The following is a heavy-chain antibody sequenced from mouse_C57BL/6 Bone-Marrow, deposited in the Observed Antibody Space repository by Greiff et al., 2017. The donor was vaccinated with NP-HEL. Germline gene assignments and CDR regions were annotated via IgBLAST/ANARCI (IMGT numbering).Heavy chain of an antibody. D-gene: IGHD1-1*01. J-gene: IGHJ4*01. Sequence: QVQLQQSGAELARPGASVKLSCKASGYTFTSYGISWVKQRTGQGLEWIGEIYPRSGNTYYNEKFKGKATLTADKSSSTAYMELRSLTSEDSAVYFCARRDYGRNYYAMDYWGQGTSVTVSS. CDR3: ARRDYGRNYYAMDY. CDR1: GYTFTSYG. V-gene: IGHV1-81*01. CDR2: IYPRSGNT.